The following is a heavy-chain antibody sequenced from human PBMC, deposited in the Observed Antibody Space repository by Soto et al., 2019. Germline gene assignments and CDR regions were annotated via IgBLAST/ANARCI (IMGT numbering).Heavy chain of an antibody. CDR2: IKSKTDGGTT. Sequence: GGSLRLSCAASGFTFSNAWMSWVRQAPGKGLEWVGRIKSKTDGGTTDYAAPVKGRFTISRDDSKNTLYLQMNSLKTEDTAVYYCSVLWSGYPLYYYYYMDVWGKGTTVTVSS. CDR3: SVLWSGYPLYYYYYMDV. V-gene: IGHV3-15*01. D-gene: IGHD3-3*01. J-gene: IGHJ6*03. CDR1: GFTFSNAW.